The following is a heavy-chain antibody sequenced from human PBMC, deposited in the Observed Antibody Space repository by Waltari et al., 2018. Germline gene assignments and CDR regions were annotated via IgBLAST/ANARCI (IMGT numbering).Heavy chain of an antibody. J-gene: IGHJ6*02. CDR2: INHSGST. CDR1: GGSFSGYY. Sequence: QVQLQQWGAGLLKPSETLSLTCAVYGGSFSGYYWSWIRPPPGKGLEWIGEINHSGSTNYNPSLKSRVTISVDTSKNQFSLKLSSVTAADTAVYYCASLNPQVYYYYYYGMDVWGQGTTVTVSS. CDR3: ASLNPQVYYYYYYGMDV. V-gene: IGHV4-34*01.